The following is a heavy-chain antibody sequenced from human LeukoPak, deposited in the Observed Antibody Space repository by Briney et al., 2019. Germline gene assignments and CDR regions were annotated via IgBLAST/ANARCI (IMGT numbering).Heavy chain of an antibody. Sequence: SETLSLTCAVYGGSLSGYYWSWIRQPPGKGLEWIGEINHSGSTNYNPSLKSRVTISVDTSKNQFSLKLSSVTAADTAVYYCARGSIAALPTDAFDIWGQGTMVTVSS. V-gene: IGHV4-34*01. CDR2: INHSGST. D-gene: IGHD6-6*01. CDR3: ARGSIAALPTDAFDI. J-gene: IGHJ3*02. CDR1: GGSLSGYY.